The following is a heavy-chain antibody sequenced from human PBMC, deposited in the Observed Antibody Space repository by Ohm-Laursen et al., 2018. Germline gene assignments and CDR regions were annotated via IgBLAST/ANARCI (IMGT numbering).Heavy chain of an antibody. CDR1: GGTFSSYA. V-gene: IGHV1-69*06. D-gene: IGHD2-15*01. J-gene: IGHJ6*02. CDR2: IIPIFGTA. Sequence: ASVKVSCKASGGTFSSYAISWVRQAPGQGLEWMGGIIPIFGTANYAQKFQGRVTITADKSTSTAYMDLSSLRSEDTAVYYCARVRGNVAMDVWGQGTTVTVSS. CDR3: ARVRGNVAMDV.